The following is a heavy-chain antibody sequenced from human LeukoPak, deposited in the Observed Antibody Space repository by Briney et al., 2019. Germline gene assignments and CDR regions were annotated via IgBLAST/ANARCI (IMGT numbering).Heavy chain of an antibody. CDR2: TYYRSKWYN. CDR3: ARDGDDSSSWYDPRHFDY. CDR1: GDSVSSNSAA. V-gene: IGHV6-1*01. Sequence: SQTLSLTCAISGDSVSSNSAAWNWIRQSPSRGLEWLGRTYYRSKWYNDYAVSVKSRITINPDTSKNQFSLQLNSVTPEDTAVYYCARDGDDSSSWYDPRHFDYWGQGTLVTVSS. J-gene: IGHJ4*02. D-gene: IGHD6-13*01.